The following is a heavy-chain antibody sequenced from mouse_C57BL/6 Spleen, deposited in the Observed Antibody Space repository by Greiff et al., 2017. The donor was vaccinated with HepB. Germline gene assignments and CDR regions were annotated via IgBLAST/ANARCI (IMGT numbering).Heavy chain of an antibody. CDR3: ARDRYGSRDFDY. CDR1: GFTFSDYG. Sequence: DVKLQESGGGLVKPGGSLKLSCAASGFTFSDYGMHWVRQAPEKGLEWVAYISSGSSTIYYADTVKGRFTISRDNAKNTLFLQMTSLRSEDTAMYYCARDRYGSRDFDYWGQGTTLTVSS. D-gene: IGHD1-1*01. V-gene: IGHV5-17*01. J-gene: IGHJ2*01. CDR2: ISSGSSTI.